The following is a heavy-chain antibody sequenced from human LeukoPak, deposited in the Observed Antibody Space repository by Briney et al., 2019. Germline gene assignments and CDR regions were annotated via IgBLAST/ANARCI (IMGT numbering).Heavy chain of an antibody. V-gene: IGHV3-21*01. D-gene: IGHD6-19*01. CDR3: ASLWLVRRGAFDI. CDR2: ISSSSSYI. Sequence: PGGSLRLSCAASGFTFSSYSMNWVRQAPGKGLEWVSSISSSSSYIYYADSVKGRFTISRDNAKNSLYLQMNSLRAEDTAVYYCASLWLVRRGAFDIWGQGTMVTVSS. CDR1: GFTFSSYS. J-gene: IGHJ3*02.